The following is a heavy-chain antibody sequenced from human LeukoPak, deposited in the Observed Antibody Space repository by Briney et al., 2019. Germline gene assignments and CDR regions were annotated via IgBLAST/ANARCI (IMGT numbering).Heavy chain of an antibody. D-gene: IGHD5-18*01. Sequence: SGGSLRLSCAASGFTFSGDWMHWVRQAPGKGLVWVSRINGDGSSTNYADSVQGRFTISRDNAKKTMYLQMNSLGAEDTAVYYCARPRGSSYGQWDSWGQGTLVTVSS. V-gene: IGHV3-74*01. CDR2: INGDGSST. CDR3: ARPRGSSYGQWDS. CDR1: GFTFSGDW. J-gene: IGHJ4*02.